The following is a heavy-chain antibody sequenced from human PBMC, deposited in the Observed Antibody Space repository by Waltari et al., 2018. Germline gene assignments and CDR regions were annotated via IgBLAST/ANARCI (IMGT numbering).Heavy chain of an antibody. D-gene: IGHD1-26*01. V-gene: IGHV1-24*01. J-gene: IGHJ6*02. CDR1: GYTLTELS. CDR3: ATEAPYRRIVGAPNYYYGMDV. CDR2: FDPEDGET. Sequence: QVQLVQSGAEVKKPGASVKVSCKVSGYTLTELSMHWVRQAPGKGLEWMGGFDPEDGETIYAQKFQGRVTMTEDTSTDTAYMELSSLRSEDTAVYYCATEAPYRRIVGAPNYYYGMDVWGQGTTVTVSS.